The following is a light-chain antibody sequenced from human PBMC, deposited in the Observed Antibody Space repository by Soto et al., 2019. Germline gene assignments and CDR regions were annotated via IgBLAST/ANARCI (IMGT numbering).Light chain of an antibody. CDR3: LQSTQFPVT. J-gene: IGKJ4*01. Sequence: EIAMTQTPLSSPVTLGQPTSISCTSSQGLVHSDGNTYLGWLHQMPGQPPRRLIYNFPNRFAGVPARCSGSGAGRDCTLKISRVEADDVGVYYCLQSTQFPVTVGGGTNVEIK. CDR1: QGLVHSDGNTY. CDR2: NFP. V-gene: IGKV2-24*01.